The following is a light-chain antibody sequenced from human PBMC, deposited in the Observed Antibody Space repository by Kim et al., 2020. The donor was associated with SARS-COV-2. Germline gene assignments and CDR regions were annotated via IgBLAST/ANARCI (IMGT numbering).Light chain of an antibody. CDR3: QQRSNWPPYT. Sequence: LTPEERATLACRASQSVSSYLAWYRQKPGQAPRLLIYDASNRATGIPARFSGSGSGTDFTLTISSLEPEDFAVYYCQQRSNWPPYTLGQGTKLEI. J-gene: IGKJ2*01. CDR2: DAS. V-gene: IGKV3-11*01. CDR1: QSVSSY.